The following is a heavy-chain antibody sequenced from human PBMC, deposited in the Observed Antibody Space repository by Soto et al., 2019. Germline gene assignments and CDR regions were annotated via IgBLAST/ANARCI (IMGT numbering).Heavy chain of an antibody. J-gene: IGHJ6*03. CDR3: ARHAPKDDYDFWSGYYRDGYYYYMDV. V-gene: IGHV4-39*01. CDR1: GGSISSSSYY. CDR2: IYYSGST. D-gene: IGHD3-3*01. Sequence: SETLSLTCTVSGGSISSSSYYWGWIRQPPGKGLEWIGSIYYSGSTYYNPSLKSRVTISVDTSKNQFSLKLSSVTAADTAVYYCARHAPKDDYDFWSGYYRDGYYYYMDVWGKGTTVTVSS.